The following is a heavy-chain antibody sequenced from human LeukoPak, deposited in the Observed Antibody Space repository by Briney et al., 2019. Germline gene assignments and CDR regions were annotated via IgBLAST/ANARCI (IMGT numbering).Heavy chain of an antibody. CDR3: AREVRFYYDSSAQYVDY. Sequence: GGSLRLSCAASGFTFSSYWMSWVRQAPAKGLEWVANIKQDGSEKYYVDSVKGRFTISRDNAKNSLYLQMNSLRAEDTAVYYCAREVRFYYDSSAQYVDYWGQGTLVTVSS. CDR1: GFTFSSYW. D-gene: IGHD3-22*01. CDR2: IKQDGSEK. V-gene: IGHV3-7*01. J-gene: IGHJ4*02.